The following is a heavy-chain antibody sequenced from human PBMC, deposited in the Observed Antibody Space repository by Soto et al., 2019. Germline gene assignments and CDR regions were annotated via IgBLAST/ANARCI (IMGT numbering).Heavy chain of an antibody. CDR2: IYYSGST. CDR1: GGSISSYY. CDR3: ARDLPTTRAFDY. V-gene: IGHV4-59*01. J-gene: IGHJ4*02. Sequence: SETLSLTCTVSGGSISSYYWSWIRQPPGKGLEWIGYIYYSGSTNYNPSLKSRVTISVDTSKNQLSLKLSSVTAADTAVYYCARDLPTTRAFDYWGQGTLVTVSS. D-gene: IGHD1-1*01.